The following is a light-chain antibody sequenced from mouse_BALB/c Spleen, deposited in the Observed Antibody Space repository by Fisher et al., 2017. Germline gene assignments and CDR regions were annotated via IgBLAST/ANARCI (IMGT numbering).Light chain of an antibody. J-gene: IGKJ2*01. CDR2: RTS. Sequence: DIVLTQTPAIMSASLGEEITLTCSPTSSVSYLHWYQQKSGASPKPLIHRTSNLASGVPARFSGSGSGTSYSLTLSSVEAEDDATYYCQQWSGYPYTFGGGTKLEIK. V-gene: IGKV4-58*01. CDR3: QQWSGYPYT. CDR1: SSVSY.